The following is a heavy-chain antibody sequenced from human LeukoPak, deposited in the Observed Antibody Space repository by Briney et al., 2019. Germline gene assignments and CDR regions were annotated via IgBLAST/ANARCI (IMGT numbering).Heavy chain of an antibody. CDR2: ISGSGNGT. V-gene: IGHV3-23*01. Sequence: GGSLRLSCTASGFTFRTYAMTWVRQAPGKGLEWLSGISGSGNGTYYADSVKGRFIISRDNSKNMVYLQMDSLTVEDTATYYCAKRTMSAFDSWGQGTLLIVSS. J-gene: IGHJ4*02. CDR3: AKRTMSAFDS. D-gene: IGHD5-24*01. CDR1: GFTFRTYA.